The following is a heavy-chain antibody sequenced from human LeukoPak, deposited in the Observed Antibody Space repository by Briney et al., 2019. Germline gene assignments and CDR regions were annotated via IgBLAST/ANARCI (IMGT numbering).Heavy chain of an antibody. CDR2: MNPNSGNT. Sequence: ASVTVSCKASGYTFTSYDINWVRQATGQGLEWMGWMNPNSGNTGYAQKFQGRVTITRNTSISTAYMELSSLRSEDTAVYYCARGTPGYYYMDVWGKGTTVTVSS. CDR1: GYTFTSYD. J-gene: IGHJ6*03. CDR3: ARGTPGYYYMDV. V-gene: IGHV1-8*03.